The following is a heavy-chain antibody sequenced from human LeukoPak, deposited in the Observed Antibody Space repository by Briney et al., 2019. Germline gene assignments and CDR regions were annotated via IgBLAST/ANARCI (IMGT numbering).Heavy chain of an antibody. CDR1: GYTFTSYY. V-gene: IGHV1-46*01. J-gene: IGHJ4*02. CDR2: INPSGGST. Sequence: ASVTVSFKASGYTFTSYYMHWVRQAPAQGLEWMGIINPSGGSTSYAQKFQGRVTMTRDTSTSKVYMELSSLRSEDTAVYYCARDGGLRIQLWAFYWGQGTLVTVSS. CDR3: ARDGGLRIQLWAFY. D-gene: IGHD5-18*01.